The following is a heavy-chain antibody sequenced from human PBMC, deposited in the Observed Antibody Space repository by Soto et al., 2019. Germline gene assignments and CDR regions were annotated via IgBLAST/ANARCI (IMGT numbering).Heavy chain of an antibody. CDR3: AGRQETTVVTHYYSWFDP. CDR1: GGSISSYY. Sequence: QVQLQESGPGLVKPSETLSLTCTVSGGSISSYYWSWIRQPPGKGLEWIGYIYYSGSTNYNPSLKSRVTISVDTSKNQFSLKLSSVTAADTAVYYCAGRQETTVVTHYYSWFDPWGQGTLVTVSS. D-gene: IGHD4-17*01. CDR2: IYYSGST. J-gene: IGHJ5*02. V-gene: IGHV4-59*01.